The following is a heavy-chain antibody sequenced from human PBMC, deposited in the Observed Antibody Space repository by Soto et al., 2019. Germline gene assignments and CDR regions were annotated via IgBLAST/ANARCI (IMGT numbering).Heavy chain of an antibody. Sequence: SETMSLTCTVSVGTISSGGYYWSWIRQHPGKGLEWIGYIYYSGSTYYNPSLKSRVTISVDTSKNQFSLKLSSVTAADTAVYYCARSGTPTVPRGTGYYYGMDVWGQGTTVTVSS. D-gene: IGHD4-17*01. J-gene: IGHJ6*02. V-gene: IGHV4-31*03. CDR1: VGTISSGGYY. CDR3: ARSGTPTVPRGTGYYYGMDV. CDR2: IYYSGST.